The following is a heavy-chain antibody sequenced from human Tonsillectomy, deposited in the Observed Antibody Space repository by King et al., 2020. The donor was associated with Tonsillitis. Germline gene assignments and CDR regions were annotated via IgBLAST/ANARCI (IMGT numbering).Heavy chain of an antibody. J-gene: IGHJ6*02. CDR1: GGTFSNYT. CDR3: ARDQGYSDGYYYYYGMDV. V-gene: IGHV1-69*01. CDR2: IIPIFGTT. D-gene: IGHD5-18*01. Sequence: QLVQSGAEVKKPGSSVKVSCKASGGTFSNYTITWVRQAPGQGLEWMGGIIPIFGTTNYAQKLQGRVTITADESTTTAYMELTSLRSEDTAVYYCARDQGYSDGYYYYYGMDVWGQGTTVTVSS.